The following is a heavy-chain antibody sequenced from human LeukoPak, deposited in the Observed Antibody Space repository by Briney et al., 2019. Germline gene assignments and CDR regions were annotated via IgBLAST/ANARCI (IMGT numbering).Heavy chain of an antibody. D-gene: IGHD3-22*01. CDR3: ARSRGATGFYWVDY. Sequence: GGSLRLSCVASGFTFSSYAMHWIRQAPGKGLEWVAVISYDGSNKYYADSVKGRFTLSRDNSKNTLYLRMNSLRDEDTAVYYCARSRGATGFYWVDYWGQGTLVTVSS. CDR1: GFTFSSYA. J-gene: IGHJ4*02. V-gene: IGHV3-30*04. CDR2: ISYDGSNK.